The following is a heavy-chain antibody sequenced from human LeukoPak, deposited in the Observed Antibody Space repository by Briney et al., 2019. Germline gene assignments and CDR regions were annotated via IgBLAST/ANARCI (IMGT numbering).Heavy chain of an antibody. Sequence: SETLSLTCTVSGGSISSYYWSWIRQPAGKGLEWIGRIYTSGSTNYNPSFKSRVTMSVDTSKNQFSLKLSSVTVADTAVYYCARDDSGPSGSYYQDAFDIWGQGTMVTVSS. CDR3: ARDDSGPSGSYYQDAFDI. J-gene: IGHJ3*02. CDR2: IYTSGST. CDR1: GGSISSYY. V-gene: IGHV4-4*07. D-gene: IGHD3-10*01.